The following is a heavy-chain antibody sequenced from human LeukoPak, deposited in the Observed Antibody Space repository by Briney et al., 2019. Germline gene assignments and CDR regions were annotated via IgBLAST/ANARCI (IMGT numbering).Heavy chain of an antibody. CDR2: IYHSGST. J-gene: IGHJ3*02. D-gene: IGHD2-2*01. Sequence: SETLSLTCTVSGGSISSGGYYWSWIRQPPGKGLEWIGYIYHSGSTYYNPSLKSRVTISVDRSKNQFSLKLSSVTAADTAVYYCARSLSPAHAFDIWGQGTTVTVSS. CDR3: ARSLSPAHAFDI. V-gene: IGHV4-30-2*01. CDR1: GGSISSGGYY.